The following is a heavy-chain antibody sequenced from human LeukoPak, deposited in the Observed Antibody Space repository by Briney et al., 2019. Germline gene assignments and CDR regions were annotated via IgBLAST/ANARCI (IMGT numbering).Heavy chain of an antibody. CDR3: AMGPKFFDY. D-gene: IGHD1-26*01. CDR2: IYYSGST. J-gene: IGHJ4*02. Sequence: SETLSLTCTVSGGSISSYYWSWIRQPPGKGLEWIGYIYYSGSTNYNPSLKSRVTVSVDTSKNQFSLKLSSVTAADTAVYYCAMGPKFFDYWGQGTLVTVSS. V-gene: IGHV4-59*12. CDR1: GGSISSYY.